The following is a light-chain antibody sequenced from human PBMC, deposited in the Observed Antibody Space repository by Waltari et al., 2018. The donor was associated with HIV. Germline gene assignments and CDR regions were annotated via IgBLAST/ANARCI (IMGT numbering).Light chain of an antibody. CDR2: GAS. CDR3: QQRSSWPIT. Sequence: EIVLTQSPATLSLSPGERATLSCRASQSVSSYLAWYQQNPGQAPRLLIYGASSRATGIPARFSGSGSGTDFTLTISSLEPGDFAVYYCQQRSSWPITFGQGTRLEIK. CDR1: QSVSSY. J-gene: IGKJ5*01. V-gene: IGKV3-11*01.